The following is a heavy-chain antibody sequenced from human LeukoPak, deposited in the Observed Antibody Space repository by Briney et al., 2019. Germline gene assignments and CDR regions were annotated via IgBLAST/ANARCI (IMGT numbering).Heavy chain of an antibody. V-gene: IGHV3-23*01. CDR3: AKVTWTTLTPDC. CDR2: IRGSRGDT. D-gene: IGHD1-1*01. J-gene: IGHJ4*02. Sequence: GVSLRLSCAASGFSLSSEAMSWVRQAPGKGLEWVSAIRGSRGDTFYADSVKGRFTISRDNSKNTVYLQMNSLRTEDTAVYYCAKVTWTTLTPDCWGQGTLVTVSS. CDR1: GFSLSSEA.